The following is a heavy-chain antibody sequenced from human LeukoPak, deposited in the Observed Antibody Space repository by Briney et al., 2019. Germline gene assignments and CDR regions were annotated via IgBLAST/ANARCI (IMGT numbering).Heavy chain of an antibody. J-gene: IGHJ6*03. D-gene: IGHD4-11*01. CDR3: ARDQPDYSSYHMDV. V-gene: IGHV4-39*07. CDR1: SGSISNSNYY. Sequence: SETLSLTCTVSSGSISNSNYYWGWIRQPPGKGLEWIGSIFYDGSPDYNPSLKSRVTISVDTSKNQFSLKLSSVTAADTAVYYCARDQPDYSSYHMDVWGKGTTVTVSS. CDR2: IFYDGSP.